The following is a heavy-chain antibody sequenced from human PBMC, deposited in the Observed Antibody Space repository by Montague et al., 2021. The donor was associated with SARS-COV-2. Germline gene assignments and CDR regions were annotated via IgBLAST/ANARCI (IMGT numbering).Heavy chain of an antibody. D-gene: IGHD4-17*01. V-gene: IGHV6-1*01. CDR3: VRDTGSAQAGFDA. CDR1: GDSVWSNTAA. CDR2: TNYRSKWTS. Sequence: CAISGDSVWSNTAAWNWIRQSPSGGLEWLGRTNYRSKWTSDYATSLEGRISIDPDTSKNQFFLHLRPVTPEDTGVYYCVRDTGSAQAGFDAWGQGTLVTVSS. J-gene: IGHJ4*02.